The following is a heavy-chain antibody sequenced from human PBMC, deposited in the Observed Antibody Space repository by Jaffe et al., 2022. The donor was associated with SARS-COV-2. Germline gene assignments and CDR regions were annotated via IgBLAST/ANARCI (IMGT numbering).Heavy chain of an antibody. CDR1: GGSISSGSYY. CDR3: ARTYYDFWSGYYRPSDGDWYFDL. V-gene: IGHV4-61*02. Sequence: QVQLQESGPGLVKPSQTLSLTCTVSGGSISSGSYYWSWIRQPAGKGLEWIGRIYASGSTNYNPSLRSRVTISVDTSKNQFSLKLSSVTAADTAVYYCARTYYDFWSGYYRPSDGDWYFDLWGRGTLVTVSS. CDR2: IYASGST. J-gene: IGHJ2*01. D-gene: IGHD3-3*01.